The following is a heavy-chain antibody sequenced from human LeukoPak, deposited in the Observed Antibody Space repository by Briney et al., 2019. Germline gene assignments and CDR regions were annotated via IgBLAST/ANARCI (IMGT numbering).Heavy chain of an antibody. J-gene: IGHJ6*03. D-gene: IGHD3-22*01. Sequence: SETLSLTCTVSGYSISSGYYWGWIRQPPGKGLEWIGSIYHSGSTYYNPSLKSRVTISVDTSKTQFSLKLSSVTAADTAVYYCARDDNYMDVWGKGTTVTVSS. CDR3: ARDDNYMDV. V-gene: IGHV4-38-2*02. CDR1: GYSISSGYY. CDR2: IYHSGST.